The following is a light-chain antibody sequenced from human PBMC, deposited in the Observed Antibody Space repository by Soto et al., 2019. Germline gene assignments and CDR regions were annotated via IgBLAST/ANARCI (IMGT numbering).Light chain of an antibody. CDR3: QTWGSGIRVV. V-gene: IGLV4-69*01. CDR2: LNSDGSH. J-gene: IGLJ2*01. Sequence: QLVLTQSPSASASLGASVKLTCTLSSGHSSYAIAWHQQQPEKGPRYLMKLNSDGSHSKGDGIPDRFSGSSSGAERYLSISSLQSEDEADYYCQTWGSGIRVVFGGGTQLIVL. CDR1: SGHSSYA.